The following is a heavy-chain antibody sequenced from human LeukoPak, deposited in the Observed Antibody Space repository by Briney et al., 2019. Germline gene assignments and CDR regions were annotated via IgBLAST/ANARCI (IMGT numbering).Heavy chain of an antibody. J-gene: IGHJ4*02. D-gene: IGHD2-8*02. CDR3: ARDALLVRFDY. CDR2: IYYSGST. Sequence: SETLSLTCTVSGGSISSGGYFWSWIRQHPGKGLEWIGCIYYSGSTYYNPSLKSRLTISVDTSKNQFSLKLSSVTAADTAVYYCARDALLVRFDYWGQGTLVTVSS. CDR1: GGSISSGGYF. V-gene: IGHV4-31*03.